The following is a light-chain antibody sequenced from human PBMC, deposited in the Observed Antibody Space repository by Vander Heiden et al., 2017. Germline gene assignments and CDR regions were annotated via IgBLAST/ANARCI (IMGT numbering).Light chain of an antibody. CDR3: QTWTPGMV. CDR1: GGHDTYA. CDR2: VNVDGSH. V-gene: IGLV4-69*02. Sequence: QPVLTQSPSASASLGDSVRLTCTLSGGHDTYAIAWHPQQAEKGPRFLMKVNVDGSHSKGDGTPDRFSVSRSGAEFYLTISRLQSEDEADYYCQTWTPGMVFGGGTKLTVL. J-gene: IGLJ2*01.